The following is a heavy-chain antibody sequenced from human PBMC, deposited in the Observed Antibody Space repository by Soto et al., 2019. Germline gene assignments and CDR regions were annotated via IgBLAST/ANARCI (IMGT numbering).Heavy chain of an antibody. V-gene: IGHV3-66*01. CDR3: VRENSSYGMDV. J-gene: IGHJ6*02. Sequence: EVQLVESGGTLVQPGGSLRLSCAASGFDASVNYMTWVRQAPGKGLEWVSAINAGGSTFSADSVKGRFTISRDNSKNTLYLQLNSLRVEDTAMYYCVRENSSYGMDVWGQGTAVTVSS. CDR2: INAGGST. CDR1: GFDASVNY.